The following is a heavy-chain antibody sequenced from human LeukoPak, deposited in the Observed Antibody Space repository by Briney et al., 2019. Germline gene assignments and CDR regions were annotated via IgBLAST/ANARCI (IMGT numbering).Heavy chain of an antibody. Sequence: ASVKVSCKSSGYAFTSYHIHWMRQAPGQGLGWMGIIIPSSGSTTYAQKFQGRVTMTRNTSTSTVYMELSSLTSNDTAVYFCARSDYNDYRGLGFWGQGTLVTVSS. D-gene: IGHD4-11*01. J-gene: IGHJ4*02. CDR1: GYAFTSYH. CDR2: IIPSSGST. CDR3: ARSDYNDYRGLGF. V-gene: IGHV1-46*01.